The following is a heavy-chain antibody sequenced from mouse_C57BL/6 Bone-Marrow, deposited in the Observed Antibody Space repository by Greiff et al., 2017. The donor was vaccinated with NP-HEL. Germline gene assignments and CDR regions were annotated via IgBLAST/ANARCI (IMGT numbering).Heavy chain of an antibody. D-gene: IGHD1-1*01. J-gene: IGHJ4*01. CDR3: ARRGYYYGKMAEAMDY. CDR2: IDPANGNT. V-gene: IGHV14-3*01. CDR1: GFNIKNTY. Sequence: VQLKQSVAELVRPGASVKLSCTASGFNIKNTYMHWVKQRPEQGLEWIGRIDPANGNTKYVPKFQGKATITADTSSNTAYLQLSSLTSEGTAIYYCARRGYYYGKMAEAMDYWGQGTSVTVSS.